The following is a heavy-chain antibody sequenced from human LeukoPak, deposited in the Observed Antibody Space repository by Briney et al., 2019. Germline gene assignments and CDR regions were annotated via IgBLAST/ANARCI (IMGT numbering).Heavy chain of an antibody. CDR3: ARVNYDFWSGYWDYYYYYMDV. V-gene: IGHV3-33*01. D-gene: IGHD3-3*01. Sequence: PGRSLRLSCAASGFTFSSYGMHWVRQAPGKGLEWVAVIWYDGSNKYYADSVKGRFTISRDNSKNTLYLQMNSLRAEDTAVYYRARVNYDFWSGYWDYYYYYMDVWGKGTTVTVSS. CDR2: IWYDGSNK. J-gene: IGHJ6*03. CDR1: GFTFSSYG.